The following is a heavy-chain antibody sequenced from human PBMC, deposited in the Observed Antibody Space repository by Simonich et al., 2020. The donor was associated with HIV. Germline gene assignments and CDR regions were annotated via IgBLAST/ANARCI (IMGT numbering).Heavy chain of an antibody. V-gene: IGHV3-23*01. CDR2: ISGSGGST. D-gene: IGHD3-22*01. CDR3: ARQPYYYDSGGYYDYHYYMDV. CDR1: GFTFSSYA. J-gene: IGHJ6*03. Sequence: EVQLLESGGGLVQPGGSLRLSCAASGFTFSSYAMSWVRQAPGKGLEWVSAISGSGGSTYYADSVKGRFTISRDNAKNSLYLQMNSLRAEDTAVYYCARQPYYYDSGGYYDYHYYMDVWGKGTTVTVSS.